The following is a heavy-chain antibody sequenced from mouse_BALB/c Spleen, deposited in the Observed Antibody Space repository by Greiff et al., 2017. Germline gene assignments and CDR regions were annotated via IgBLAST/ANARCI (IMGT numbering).Heavy chain of an antibody. CDR1: GFTFSSYA. CDR3: ARAGYYGSSYAFDY. Sequence: EVMLVESGGGLVKPGGSLKLSCAASGFTFSSYAMSWVRQTPEKRLEWVASISSGGSTYYPDSVKGRFTISRDNARNILYLQMSSLRSEDAAMYYCARAGYYGSSYAFDYWGQGTTLTVSS. V-gene: IGHV5-6-5*01. J-gene: IGHJ2*01. CDR2: ISSGGST. D-gene: IGHD1-1*01.